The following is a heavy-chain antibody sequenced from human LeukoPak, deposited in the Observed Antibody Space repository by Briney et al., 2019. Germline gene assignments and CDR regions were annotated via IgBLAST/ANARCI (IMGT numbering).Heavy chain of an antibody. D-gene: IGHD6-6*01. CDR1: GGTFSSYA. V-gene: IGHV1-69*01. Sequence: SSVKVSCKASGGTFSSYAISWVRQAPGQGLEWMGGIIPIFGTANYAQKLQGRVTITADESTSTAYMELSSLRSEDTAVYYCARGSIAARPFDYWGQGTLVTVSS. CDR2: IIPIFGTA. CDR3: ARGSIAARPFDY. J-gene: IGHJ4*02.